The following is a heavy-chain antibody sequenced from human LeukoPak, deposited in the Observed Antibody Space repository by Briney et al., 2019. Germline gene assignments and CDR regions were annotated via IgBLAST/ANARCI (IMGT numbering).Heavy chain of an antibody. Sequence: ASVKVSCKASGGTFSSYAISWARQAPGQGLEWMGGIIPIFGTANYAQKFQGRVTITADKSTSTAYVELSSLRSEDTAVYYCATGVATITSIDYWGEGTLATVSS. CDR3: ATGVATITSIDY. D-gene: IGHD5-12*01. CDR2: IIPIFGTA. CDR1: GGTFSSYA. V-gene: IGHV1-69*06. J-gene: IGHJ4*02.